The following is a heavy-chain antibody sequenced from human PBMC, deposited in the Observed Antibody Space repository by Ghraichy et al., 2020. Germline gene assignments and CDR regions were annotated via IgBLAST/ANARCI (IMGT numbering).Heavy chain of an antibody. CDR2: IYYSGST. CDR1: GGSISSGGYY. Sequence: SETLSLTCTVSGGSISSGGYYWSWIRQHPGKGLEWIGYIYYSGSTYYNPSLKSRVTISVDTSKNQFSLKLSSVTAADTAVYYCARSHDYGDYEGGDYYYYYGMDVWGQGTTVTVSS. J-gene: IGHJ6*02. D-gene: IGHD4-17*01. V-gene: IGHV4-31*03. CDR3: ARSHDYGDYEGGDYYYYYGMDV.